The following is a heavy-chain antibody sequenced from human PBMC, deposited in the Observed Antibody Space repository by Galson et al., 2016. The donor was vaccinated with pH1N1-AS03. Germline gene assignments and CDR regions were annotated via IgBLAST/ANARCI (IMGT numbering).Heavy chain of an antibody. CDR3: ARTGSRGNDPFYYYYYGMDV. V-gene: IGHV4-59*01. D-gene: IGHD1-1*01. Sequence: SETLSLTCTVSGGSISSYYWSWIRQPPGKGLEWIGYIYYSGSTNYNPFLKSRITISVDKPKNQFSLQLSSATASYTAVYYFARTGSRGNDPFYYYYYGMDVWGQGTTVTVSS. CDR1: GGSISSYY. CDR2: IYYSGST. J-gene: IGHJ6*02.